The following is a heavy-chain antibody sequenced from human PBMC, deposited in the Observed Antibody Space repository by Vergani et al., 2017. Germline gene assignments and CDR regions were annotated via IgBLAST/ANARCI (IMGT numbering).Heavy chain of an antibody. CDR2: INHSGST. D-gene: IGHD5-12*01. CDR1: GGTFSGYY. Sequence: QVQLQQWGAGLLKPSETLSLTCAVYGGTFSGYYWSWIRQPPGKGLEWIGEINHSGSTNYNPSLKSRVTISVDTSKNQFYLKLSSVTAADTAVYYCARTGRGVDIVATIGRLGMDVWGQGTTVTVSS. CDR3: ARTGRGVDIVATIGRLGMDV. V-gene: IGHV4-34*01. J-gene: IGHJ6*02.